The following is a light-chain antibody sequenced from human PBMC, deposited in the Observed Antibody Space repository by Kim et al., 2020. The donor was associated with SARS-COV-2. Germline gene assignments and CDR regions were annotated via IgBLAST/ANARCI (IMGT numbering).Light chain of an antibody. J-gene: IGKJ4*01. V-gene: IGKV4-1*01. CDR2: WAS. CDR3: QQYYSTPLT. Sequence: ATINCKSSQCVLYSANNKNYLAWYQQKPGQPPKLLIYWASTRESGVPDRFSGSGSGTDFTLTISSLQAEDVAVYYCQQYYSTPLTFGGGTKVDIK. CDR1: QCVLYSANNKNY.